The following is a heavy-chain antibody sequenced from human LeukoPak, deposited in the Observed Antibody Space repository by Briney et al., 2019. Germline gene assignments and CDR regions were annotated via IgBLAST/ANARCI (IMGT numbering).Heavy chain of an antibody. V-gene: IGHV1-69*05. D-gene: IGHD5-12*01. CDR1: GGTFSSYA. J-gene: IGHJ4*02. Sequence: ASVNVSCKAPGGTFSSYAISWVRQAPGQGLEWMGGIIPIFGTANYAQKFQGRVTITTDESTSTAYMELSGLRSEDTAVYYCATTHYVTYRIYSGYFLGRGQGTLVTVSS. CDR3: ATTHYVTYRIYSGYFLG. CDR2: IIPIFGTA.